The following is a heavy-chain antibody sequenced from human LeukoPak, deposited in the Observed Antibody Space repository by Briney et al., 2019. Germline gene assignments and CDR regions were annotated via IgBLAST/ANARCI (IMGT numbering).Heavy chain of an antibody. Sequence: SETLSLTCAVYGGSFSGYYWSWIRQPPGKGLEWIGYIYYSGSTNYNPSLKSRVTISVDTSKNQFSLKLSSVTAADTAVYYCARGRRYNVDYWGQGTLVTVSS. CDR1: GGSFSGYY. D-gene: IGHD1-14*01. CDR2: IYYSGST. J-gene: IGHJ4*02. CDR3: ARGRRYNVDY. V-gene: IGHV4-59*01.